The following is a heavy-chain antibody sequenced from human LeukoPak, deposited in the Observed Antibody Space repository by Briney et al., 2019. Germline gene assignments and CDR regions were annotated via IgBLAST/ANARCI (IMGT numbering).Heavy chain of an antibody. CDR1: GFTFSSCA. CDR2: ISINGGST. J-gene: IGHJ4*02. CDR3: AKGSAAQLWLIIAS. Sequence: QTGGCLRLSCAASGFTFSSCAMSWVREAPGEGVEWGSAISINGGSTYYADSVKGRFTISRENSKNTLYLQMNSLRAEDTAVYYCAKGSAAQLWLIIASWGQGTLVTVSS. D-gene: IGHD5-18*01. V-gene: IGHV3-23*01.